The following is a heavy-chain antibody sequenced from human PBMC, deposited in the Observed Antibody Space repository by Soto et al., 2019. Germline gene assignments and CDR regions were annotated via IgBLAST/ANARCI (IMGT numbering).Heavy chain of an antibody. CDR2: ISGSGGTT. CDR3: AKGLGYTSSWYYALHI. J-gene: IGHJ3*02. Sequence: LRVSCVGSGFSFSSYAMNWVRQAPGQGLEWVSGISGSGGTTFYADSAKGRFTISRDNSKNTLYLQVNSLRAEDTAVYYCAKGLGYTSSWYYALHIWGQGTMVTVSS. D-gene: IGHD6-13*01. V-gene: IGHV3-23*01. CDR1: GFSFSSYA.